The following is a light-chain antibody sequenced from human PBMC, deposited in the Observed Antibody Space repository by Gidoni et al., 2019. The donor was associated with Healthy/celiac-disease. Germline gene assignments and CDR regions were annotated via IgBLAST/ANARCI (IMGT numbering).Light chain of an antibody. CDR2: RNN. CDR3: AAWDDSLSGSWV. Sequence: QSVLPQPPSASGTPGPRVTISCSGSSSNLGSNSVYWYQPAPGTAPKLLIYRNNQRPSGVPDRFSGSKSGTSASLAISGLRSEDEADYYCAAWDDSLSGSWVFGGGTKLTVL. J-gene: IGLJ3*02. V-gene: IGLV1-47*01. CDR1: SSNLGSNS.